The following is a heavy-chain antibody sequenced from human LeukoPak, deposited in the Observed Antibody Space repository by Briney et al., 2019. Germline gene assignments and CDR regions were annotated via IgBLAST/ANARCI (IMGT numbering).Heavy chain of an antibody. CDR3: TTDRPASGTLEWLFSRAVEDV. CDR2: IKSKTDGGTT. V-gene: IGHV3-15*01. CDR1: GFTFSNAW. J-gene: IGHJ6*04. D-gene: IGHD3-3*01. Sequence: GGSLRLSCAASGFTFSNAWMSWVRQAPGKGLEWVGRIKSKTDGGTTDYAAPVKGRFTISRDDSKNTLYLQMNSLKTEDTAVYYCTTDRPASGTLEWLFSRAVEDVWGKGTTVTVSS.